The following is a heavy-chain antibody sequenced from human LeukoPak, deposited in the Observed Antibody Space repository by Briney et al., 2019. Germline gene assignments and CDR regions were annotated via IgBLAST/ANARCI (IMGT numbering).Heavy chain of an antibody. V-gene: IGHV3-30*18. CDR3: AKVGATRGGHWFGP. D-gene: IGHD1-26*01. CDR2: ISYDGSNK. J-gene: IGHJ5*02. Sequence: GRSLRLSCAASGFTFSSYGMHWVRQAPGKGLEWVAVISYDGSNKYYADSVKGRFTISRDNSKNTLYLQMNSLRAEDTAVYYCAKVGATRGGHWFGPWGQGTLATVSS. CDR1: GFTFSSYG.